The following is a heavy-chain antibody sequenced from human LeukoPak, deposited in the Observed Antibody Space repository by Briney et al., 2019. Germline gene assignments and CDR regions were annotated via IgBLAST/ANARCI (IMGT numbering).Heavy chain of an antibody. D-gene: IGHD5-12*01. Sequence: PSETLSLTCTVSGGSISSSSYYWGWIRQPPGKGLEWIGSIYYSGSTYYNPSLKSRVTISVDTSKNQFSLKLSSVTAADTAVYYCARSGGGYVLFDYWGQGTLVTVSS. CDR3: ARSGGGYVLFDY. V-gene: IGHV4-39*01. J-gene: IGHJ4*02. CDR1: GGSISSSSYY. CDR2: IYYSGST.